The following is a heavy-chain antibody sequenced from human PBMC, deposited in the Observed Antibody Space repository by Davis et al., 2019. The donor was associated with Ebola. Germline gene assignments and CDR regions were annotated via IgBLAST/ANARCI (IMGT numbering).Heavy chain of an antibody. Sequence: GGSLRLSCAVFGFVVSSYYMSWVRQAPGKGLEWLSVIYSGGTKYYADSVKGRFTISREDSKNTLYLQMSSLRADDTAVYYCVRGGWDNVMVVATIPLFDYWGPGTQVTVSS. D-gene: IGHD2-15*01. CDR3: VRGGWDNVMVVATIPLFDY. V-gene: IGHV3-53*01. CDR2: IYSGGTK. J-gene: IGHJ4*02. CDR1: GFVVSSYY.